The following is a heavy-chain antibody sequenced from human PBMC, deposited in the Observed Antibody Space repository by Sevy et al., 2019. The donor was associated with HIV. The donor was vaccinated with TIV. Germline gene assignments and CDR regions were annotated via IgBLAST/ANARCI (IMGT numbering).Heavy chain of an antibody. D-gene: IGHD1-1*01. CDR3: AEGVGIRENALGYFDY. CDR2: INHSGST. Sequence: SETLSLTCAVYGGSFSGYYWSWIRQPPGKGLEWIGEINHSGSTNYNPSLKSRVTISVDTSKNQFSLKLSSVTAADTAVYYCAEGVGIRENALGYFDYWGQGTLVTVSS. V-gene: IGHV4-34*01. J-gene: IGHJ4*02. CDR1: GGSFSGYY.